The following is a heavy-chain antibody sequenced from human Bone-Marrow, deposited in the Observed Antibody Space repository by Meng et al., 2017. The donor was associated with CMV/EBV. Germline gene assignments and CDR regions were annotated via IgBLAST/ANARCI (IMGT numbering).Heavy chain of an antibody. Sequence: GESLKISCAASGFTFTSNDMYWVRQAPGKGLEWVSAIGAAGDTYYSGSVKGRFTISRENAKNSLYLQMNSLRAGETAVYYCAKGDYYYGMDVWGQGTTVTVSS. V-gene: IGHV3-13*01. CDR3: AKGDYYYGMDV. CDR2: IGAAGDT. D-gene: IGHD3-16*01. J-gene: IGHJ6*02. CDR1: GFTFTSND.